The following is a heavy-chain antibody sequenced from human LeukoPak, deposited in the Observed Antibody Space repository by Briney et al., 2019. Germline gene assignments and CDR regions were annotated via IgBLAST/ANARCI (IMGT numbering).Heavy chain of an antibody. CDR1: GGSFSGYY. CDR3: ARGRYDHVWGSYRRVLNWFDP. J-gene: IGHJ5*02. D-gene: IGHD3-16*02. V-gene: IGHV4-34*01. CDR2: INHSGST. Sequence: SETLSLTCAVYGGSFSGYYWSWIRQPPGKGLEWIGEINHSGSTNYNPSLKSRVTISVDTSKNQFSLKLSSVTAADTAVYYCARGRYDHVWGSYRRVLNWFDPWGQGTLVTVSS.